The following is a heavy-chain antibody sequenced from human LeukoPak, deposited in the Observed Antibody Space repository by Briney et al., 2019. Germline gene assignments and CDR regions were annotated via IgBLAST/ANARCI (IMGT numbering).Heavy chain of an antibody. D-gene: IGHD6-6*01. CDR2: IYYSGST. J-gene: IGHJ4*02. Sequence: SETLSLTCTVSGGSISSYYWSWIRQPPGKGLEWIGDIYYSGSTNYNPSLKSRVTISEDTSKNQFSLKLSSVTAADTAVYYGARVGIAARPFFDYWGQGTLVTVSS. CDR1: GGSISSYY. CDR3: ARVGIAARPFFDY. V-gene: IGHV4-59*01.